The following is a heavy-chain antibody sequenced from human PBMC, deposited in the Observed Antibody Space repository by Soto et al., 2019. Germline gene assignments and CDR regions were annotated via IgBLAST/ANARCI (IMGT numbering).Heavy chain of an antibody. J-gene: IGHJ6*02. CDR1: GGTFSSHA. D-gene: IGHD2-2*03. CDR3: GSVGYCSSTNCLFYYYHYGMDV. V-gene: IGHV1-69*13. Sequence: ASVKVSCKASGGTFSSHAISWVRQAPGRGLEWMGGIIPIFGTTDYAQNFRARVTITADESTSTAYMELSSLTSEDTAVYYCGSVGYCSSTNCLFYYYHYGMDVWGQGTTVTVSS. CDR2: IIPIFGTT.